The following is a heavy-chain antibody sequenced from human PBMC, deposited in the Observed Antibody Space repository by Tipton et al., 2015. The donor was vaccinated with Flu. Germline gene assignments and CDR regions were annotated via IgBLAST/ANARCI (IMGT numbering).Heavy chain of an antibody. Sequence: LVQPSETLSLNCTISGGSISTYHWSWIRQPPGKGLEWIGHIYYTGSTNYNPSLKSRVTISLDRSKNQFSLKLTSVTVADTAVYYCARDRGGFGSWGQGTLVTVSS. D-gene: IGHD2-15*01. V-gene: IGHV4-59*01. CDR3: ARDRGGFGS. J-gene: IGHJ5*01. CDR2: IYYTGST. CDR1: GGSISTYH.